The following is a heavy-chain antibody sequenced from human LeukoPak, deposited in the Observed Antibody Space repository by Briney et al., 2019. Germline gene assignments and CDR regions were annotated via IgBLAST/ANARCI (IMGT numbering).Heavy chain of an antibody. J-gene: IGHJ3*02. CDR1: GGSISSSSYY. CDR3: ARYGDYVGGAFDI. V-gene: IGHV4-39*07. CDR2: IYYSGST. D-gene: IGHD4-17*01. Sequence: SETLSLTCTVSGGSISSSSYYWGWIRQPPGKGLEWIGSIYYSGSTYYNPSLKSRVTISVDTSKNQFSLKLSSVTAADTAVYYCARYGDYVGGAFDIWGQGTMVTVSS.